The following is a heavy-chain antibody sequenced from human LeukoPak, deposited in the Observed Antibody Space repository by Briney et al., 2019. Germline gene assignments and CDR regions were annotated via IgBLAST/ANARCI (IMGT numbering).Heavy chain of an antibody. CDR2: IYYSGST. J-gene: IGHJ3*02. CDR3: ARVSRVGATPVVKAFDI. D-gene: IGHD1-26*01. Sequence: PSETLSLTCTVSGGSISSGSYYWGWIRQPPGKGLEWIGSIYYSGSTYYNPSLKSRVTISVDTSKNQFSLKLSSVTAADTAVYYCARVSRVGATPVVKAFDIWGQGTMVTVSS. CDR1: GGSISSGSYY. V-gene: IGHV4-39*01.